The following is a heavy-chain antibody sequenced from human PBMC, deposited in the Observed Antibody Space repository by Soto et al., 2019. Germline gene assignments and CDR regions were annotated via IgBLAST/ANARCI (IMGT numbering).Heavy chain of an antibody. J-gene: IGHJ6*02. Sequence: GSLRLSCVASGFRFSRSAMGWIRQPPGRGLDWVSVISGTGGNTYFADSVEGRFVISRDNSKNTLYLQMNSLRAEDTAVYYCAKVRIDHYNGFDAWGQGTTVTVSS. CDR3: AKVRIDHYNGFDA. CDR1: GFRFSRSA. V-gene: IGHV3-23*01. CDR2: ISGTGGNT. D-gene: IGHD2-8*01.